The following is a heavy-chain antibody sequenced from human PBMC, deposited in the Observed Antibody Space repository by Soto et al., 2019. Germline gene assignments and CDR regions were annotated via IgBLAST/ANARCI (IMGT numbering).Heavy chain of an antibody. CDR3: ARPRGGEAVTIFGVVPGHGHWFDP. V-gene: IGHV4-39*01. J-gene: IGHJ5*02. Sequence: QLQLQASGPGLVKPSETLSLTCTVSGGSISSSSYYWGWIRQPTGKGLGWIGSIYYSGSTYYNPSLKSRVTIAVDTSTNQFYLKLRSVTAADTAVYYCARPRGGEAVTIFGVVPGHGHWFDPWGQGTLVTVS. CDR1: GGSISSSSYY. CDR2: IYYSGST. D-gene: IGHD3-3*01.